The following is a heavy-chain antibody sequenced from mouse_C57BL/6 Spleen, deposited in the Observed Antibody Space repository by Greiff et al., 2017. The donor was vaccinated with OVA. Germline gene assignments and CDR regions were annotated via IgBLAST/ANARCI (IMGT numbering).Heavy chain of an antibody. Sequence: QVHVKQSGPELVKPGASVTISCKASGYTFTDYYINWVKQRPGQGLEWIGWIFPGSGSTYYNEKFKGKATLTVDKSSSTAYMLLSSLTSEDSAVYFCARNLYYGSSLSYFDYWGQGTTLTGSS. V-gene: IGHV1-75*01. CDR1: GYTFTDYY. D-gene: IGHD1-1*01. J-gene: IGHJ2*01. CDR2: IFPGSGST. CDR3: ARNLYYGSSLSYFDY.